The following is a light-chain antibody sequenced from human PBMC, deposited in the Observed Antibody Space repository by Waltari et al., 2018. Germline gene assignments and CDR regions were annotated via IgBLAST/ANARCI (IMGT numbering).Light chain of an antibody. V-gene: IGLV3-21*02. Sequence: SYVLTHPPSVSVAPGQTARITCGGDNTGYKGVHWYQQKAGQAPVLVVFYENARPSGIPDRISGSKSESTAALTISRVEAGDEADYYCQLWDSDSDHWIFGGGTKLTVL. CDR2: YEN. CDR3: QLWDSDSDHWI. CDR1: NTGYKG. J-gene: IGLJ2*01.